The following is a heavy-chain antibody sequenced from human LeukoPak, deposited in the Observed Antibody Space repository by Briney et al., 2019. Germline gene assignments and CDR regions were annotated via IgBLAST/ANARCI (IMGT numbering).Heavy chain of an antibody. CDR3: AKTREYQLLILWY. V-gene: IGHV3-23*01. D-gene: IGHD2-2*01. J-gene: IGHJ4*02. CDR1: GFTFSSYG. Sequence: GGSLRLSCAASGFTFSSYGMSWVRQAPGKGLEWVSAISGSGGSTYYADSVKGRFTISRDNSKNTLYLQMNSLRAEDTAVYYCAKTREYQLLILWYWGQGTLVTVSS. CDR2: ISGSGGST.